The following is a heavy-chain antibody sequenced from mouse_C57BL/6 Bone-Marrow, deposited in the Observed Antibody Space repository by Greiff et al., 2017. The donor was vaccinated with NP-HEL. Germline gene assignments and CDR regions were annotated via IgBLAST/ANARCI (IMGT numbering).Heavy chain of an antibody. Sequence: VMLVESGPGLVQPSQSLSITCTVSGFSLTSYGLHWVRQSPGKGLEWLGVIWSGGSTDYNAAFISRMSISKYNSKSQVFFKMNSLQADDTAIYYCARNWAVVPFAYWGQGTLVTVSA. CDR1: GFSLTSYG. V-gene: IGHV2-2*01. J-gene: IGHJ3*01. D-gene: IGHD1-1*01. CDR2: IWSGGST. CDR3: ARNWAVVPFAY.